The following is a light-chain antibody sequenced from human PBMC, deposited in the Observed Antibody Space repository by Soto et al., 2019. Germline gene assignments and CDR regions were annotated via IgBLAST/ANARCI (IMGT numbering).Light chain of an antibody. CDR3: QQSYSTPQIT. J-gene: IGKJ5*01. V-gene: IGKV1-39*01. CDR2: AAS. CDR1: QSISSC. Sequence: DIQMTQSPSTLSASVGDRVTITCRASQSISSCLAWYQQKPRKAPRRLIYAASTLQSGVTSRFSGSGSGTDFTLTISSLQPEDFATFYCQQSYSTPQITFGQGTRLEIK.